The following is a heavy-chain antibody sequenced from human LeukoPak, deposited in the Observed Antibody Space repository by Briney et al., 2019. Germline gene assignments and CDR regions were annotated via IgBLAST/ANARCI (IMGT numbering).Heavy chain of an antibody. J-gene: IGHJ3*02. D-gene: IGHD3-10*01. CDR2: IYYSGST. CDR3: ARVHDMVRGVIAFDI. Sequence: PSETLSLTCTVSGGSISSYYWSWIRQPPGKGREWIGYIYYSGSTNYNPSLKSRVTISVDTSKNQFSLKLSSVTAADTAVYYCARVHDMVRGVIAFDIWGQGTMVTVSS. V-gene: IGHV4-59*01. CDR1: GGSISSYY.